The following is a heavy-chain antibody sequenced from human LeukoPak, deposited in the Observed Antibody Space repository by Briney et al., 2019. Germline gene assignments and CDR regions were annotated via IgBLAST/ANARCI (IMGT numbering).Heavy chain of an antibody. V-gene: IGHV5-51*01. D-gene: IGHD1-26*01. CDR1: GYSFTSYW. J-gene: IGHJ3*02. CDR2: IYPGDSDT. Sequence: GESLKISCKGSGYSFTSYWIGWVRQMPGKGLEWMGIIYPGDSDTRYSPSFQGQVTISADKSISTAYLQWSSLKASDTAMYYCARNRVLSVGATNDAFDIWGQGTMVTVSS. CDR3: ARNRVLSVGATNDAFDI.